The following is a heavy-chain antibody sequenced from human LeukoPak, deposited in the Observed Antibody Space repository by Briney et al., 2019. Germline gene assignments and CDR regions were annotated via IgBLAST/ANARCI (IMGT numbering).Heavy chain of an antibody. J-gene: IGHJ4*02. D-gene: IGHD1-26*01. CDR1: GFTFSSYS. Sequence: GGSLRLSCAASGFTFSSYSMNWVRQAPGKGLEWVSYISSSSSTIYYADSVKGRFTISRDNAKNSLYLQMNSLRAGDTAVYYCARDRGSMGRELPIPSFVDYWGQGTLVTVSS. CDR3: ARDRGSMGRELPIPSFVDY. V-gene: IGHV3-48*01. CDR2: ISSSSSTI.